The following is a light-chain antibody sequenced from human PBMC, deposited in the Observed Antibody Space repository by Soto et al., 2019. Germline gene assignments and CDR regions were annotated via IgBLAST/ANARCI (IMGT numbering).Light chain of an antibody. CDR2: DAS. V-gene: IGKV3-11*01. CDR1: QSVSSY. CDR3: QQRSNWLFT. J-gene: IGKJ3*01. Sequence: EIVLTQSPATLFLSPGERATLSCRASQSVSSYLAWYQQKPGQAPRLLIYDASNRATGIPARFSGSGSGTDFTLTISSLEPGDFAVYYCQQRSNWLFTFGPGTKVDIK.